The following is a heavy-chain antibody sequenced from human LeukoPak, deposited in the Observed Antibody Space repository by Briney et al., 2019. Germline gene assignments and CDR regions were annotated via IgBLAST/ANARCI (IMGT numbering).Heavy chain of an antibody. Sequence: SVKVSCKASGGTFSSYAISWVRQAPGQGLEWMGGIIPIFGTANYAQKFQGRVTITADKSTSTAYMELSSLRSEDTAVYYCARGFPQLERFDYWGQGTLVTVSS. J-gene: IGHJ4*02. CDR3: ARGFPQLERFDY. CDR2: IIPIFGTA. CDR1: GGTFSSYA. V-gene: IGHV1-69*06. D-gene: IGHD1-1*01.